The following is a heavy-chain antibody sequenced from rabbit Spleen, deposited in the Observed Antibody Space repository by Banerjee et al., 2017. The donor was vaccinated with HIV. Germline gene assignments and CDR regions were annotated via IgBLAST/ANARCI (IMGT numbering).Heavy chain of an antibody. CDR1: GIDFSSYYY. CDR2: IYTISGST. J-gene: IGHJ4*01. D-gene: IGHD6-1*01. Sequence: QQQLEESGGGLVKPGGTLTLTCKASGIDFSSYYYMCWVRQAPGKGLGLIACIYTISGSTWCASWATGRFTISKTSSTTVTLQMTSLTAADTATYFCAKGQYPAYNGDTYVTPYFNLWGPGTLVTGS. V-gene: IGHV1S43*01. CDR3: AKGQYPAYNGDTYVTPYFNL.